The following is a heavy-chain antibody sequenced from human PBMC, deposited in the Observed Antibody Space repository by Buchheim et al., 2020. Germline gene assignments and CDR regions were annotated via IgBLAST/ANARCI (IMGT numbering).Heavy chain of an antibody. CDR1: GFTFSSYG. CDR3: ARATYKVTGAVNY. J-gene: IGHJ4*02. V-gene: IGHV3-30*03. Sequence: QVQLVESGGGVVQPGRSLRLSCAASGFTFSSYGMHWVRQAPGKGLEWVAVISYDGSNKYYADSVKGRFTISRDNSKNTLYLQMNSLRAEDTAVYYCARATYKVTGAVNYWGQGTL. D-gene: IGHD1-26*01. CDR2: ISYDGSNK.